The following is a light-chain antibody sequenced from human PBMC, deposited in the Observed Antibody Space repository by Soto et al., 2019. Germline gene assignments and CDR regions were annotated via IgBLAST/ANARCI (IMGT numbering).Light chain of an antibody. CDR1: QSISRY. Sequence: EIVLTQSPATLSLSPGERATLSCTASQSISRYLAWYQQKPGQAPRLLIYDASNRATGIPARFSGSGSGTDFTLTISSLEPEDFVVYYCQQRNSWPRITFGQGTLLEIK. CDR3: QQRNSWPRIT. V-gene: IGKV3-11*01. CDR2: DAS. J-gene: IGKJ5*01.